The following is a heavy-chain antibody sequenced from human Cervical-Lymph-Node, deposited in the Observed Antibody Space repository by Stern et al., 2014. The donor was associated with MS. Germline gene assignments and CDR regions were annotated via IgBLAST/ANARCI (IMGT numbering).Heavy chain of an antibody. V-gene: IGHV5-51*03. Sequence: VQLVASGAEVKKPGESLKISCKGSGYSFTRDWIGWVRPTPWKGMEWMGNIYLGDCETRYSPSFQGQVTISADKSINTAYLQWSSLKASDTAMYYCARLPDSGGWYGIWYFDLWGRGTLVTVSS. CDR2: IYLGDCET. J-gene: IGHJ2*01. CDR1: GYSFTRDW. D-gene: IGHD6-19*01. CDR3: ARLPDSGGWYGIWYFDL.